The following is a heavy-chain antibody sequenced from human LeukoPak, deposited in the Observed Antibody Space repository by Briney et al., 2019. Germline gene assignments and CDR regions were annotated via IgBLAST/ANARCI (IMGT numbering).Heavy chain of an antibody. Sequence: GGSLRLSCAASGFTFSSYWMHWVRHAPGKGLVWVSRVNSDGSGTTYADSVKGRFTISRDNAKNTLYLQMNSLRGEDTAVYYCARGDRENFDYWGQGTLVTVSS. CDR3: ARGDRENFDY. J-gene: IGHJ4*02. V-gene: IGHV3-74*03. D-gene: IGHD1-14*01. CDR1: GFTFSSYW. CDR2: VNSDGSGT.